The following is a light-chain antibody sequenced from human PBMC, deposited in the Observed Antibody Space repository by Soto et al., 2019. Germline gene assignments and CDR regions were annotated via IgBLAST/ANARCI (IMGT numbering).Light chain of an antibody. CDR2: EVS. CDR1: QILLGSDGKTY. CDR3: MQSVQFPRT. Sequence: DIVMTQTPLSLSVTHVHPASISFKSSQILLGSDGKTYLSWYLQKPGHPPQLLIFEVSNHFSGVSDRFSGSGSGTDFTLKISRVEAEDVGVYYCMQSVQFPRTFGGGTKVDIK. J-gene: IGKJ4*01. V-gene: IGKV2D-29*01.